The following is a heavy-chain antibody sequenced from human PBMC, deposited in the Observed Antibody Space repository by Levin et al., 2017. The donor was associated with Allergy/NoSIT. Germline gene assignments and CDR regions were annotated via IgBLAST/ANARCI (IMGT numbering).Heavy chain of an antibody. J-gene: IGHJ5*02. D-gene: IGHD2-15*01. V-gene: IGHV4-34*01. CDR1: GGSLSGYY. Sequence: SQTLSLTCAVYGGSLSGYYWNWIRQPPGKGLEWIGEINHRGSTNYNPSLKSRVTISVDTSKNQMSLKVSSVTAADTAVYYCARGDIVETNWFDPWGQGTLVIVSS. CDR3: ARGDIVETNWFDP. CDR2: INHRGST.